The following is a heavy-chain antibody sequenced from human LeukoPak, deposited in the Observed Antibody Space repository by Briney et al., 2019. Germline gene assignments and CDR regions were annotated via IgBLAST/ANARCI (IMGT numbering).Heavy chain of an antibody. V-gene: IGHV4-4*07. Sequence: PSETLSLTCTVSGGSISSYYWSWIRQPAGKGLEWIGRIYPTGGTNYNPSLKRRVAMSVEKSSNQFSLRLSSVTAADTAIYYCARANRGYRDYYYYGMDVWGQGTTVTVSS. CDR2: IYPTGGT. CDR1: GGSISSYY. CDR3: ARANRGYRDYYYYGMDV. J-gene: IGHJ6*02. D-gene: IGHD5-18*01.